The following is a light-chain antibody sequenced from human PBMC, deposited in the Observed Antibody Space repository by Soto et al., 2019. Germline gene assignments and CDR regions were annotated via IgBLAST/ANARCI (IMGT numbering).Light chain of an antibody. J-gene: IGKJ4*01. Sequence: DIVVTQSPGTLSLSPGERATLSCRASQGVSSNLAWYQQKPGQAPSLLIYGASTRATGIPARFSGSGSGTEFTLTINSLQSEDFAVYYCQQYSNWPLTFGGGTKVDIK. V-gene: IGKV3-15*01. CDR3: QQYSNWPLT. CDR2: GAS. CDR1: QGVSSN.